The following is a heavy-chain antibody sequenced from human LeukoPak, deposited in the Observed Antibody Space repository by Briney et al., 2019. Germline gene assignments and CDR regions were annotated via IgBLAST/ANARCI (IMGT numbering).Heavy chain of an antibody. V-gene: IGHV1-3*01. CDR1: GYTFTSYA. J-gene: IGHJ4*02. CDR3: ARDYCSSTSCYASHFDY. CDR2: INAGNGNT. D-gene: IGHD2-2*01. Sequence: GASVKVSCKASGYTFTSYAMHWVRQAPGQRLEWMGWINAGNGNTKYSQKFQGRVPITRDTSASTAYMELSSLRSEDTAVYYCARDYCSSTSCYASHFDYWGQGTLVTVSS.